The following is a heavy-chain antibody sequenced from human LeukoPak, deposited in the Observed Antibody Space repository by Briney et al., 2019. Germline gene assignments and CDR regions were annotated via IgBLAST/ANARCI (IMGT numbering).Heavy chain of an antibody. D-gene: IGHD3-9*01. Sequence: KSSETLSLTCTVSGGSISSGSYYWSWIRQPAGKGLEWIGRIYTSGSTNYNPSLKSRVTISVDTSKNQFSLKLSSVTAADTAVYYCARRRGRDILTGYHGRHAFDIWGQGTMVTVSS. CDR1: GGSISSGSYY. V-gene: IGHV4-61*02. CDR2: IYTSGST. CDR3: ARRRGRDILTGYHGRHAFDI. J-gene: IGHJ3*02.